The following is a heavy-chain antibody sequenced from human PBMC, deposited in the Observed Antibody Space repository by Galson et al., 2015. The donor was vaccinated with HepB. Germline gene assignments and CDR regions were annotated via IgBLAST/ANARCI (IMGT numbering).Heavy chain of an antibody. Sequence: CAISGDSVSSNSAAWNWIRQSPSRGLEWLGRTYYRSKWYNDYAVSLKSRITINPDTSKTQFSLQLDSVTPEDTAVYYCARSTGGFLDYWGQGTLVTVSS. V-gene: IGHV6-1*01. CDR3: ARSTGGFLDY. D-gene: IGHD7-27*01. CDR2: TYYRSKWYN. J-gene: IGHJ4*02. CDR1: GDSVSSNSAA.